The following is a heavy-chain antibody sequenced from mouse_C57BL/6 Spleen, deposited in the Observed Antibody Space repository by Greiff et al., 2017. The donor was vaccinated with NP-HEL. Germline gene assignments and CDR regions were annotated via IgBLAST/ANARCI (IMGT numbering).Heavy chain of an antibody. CDR1: EYEFPSHD. CDR3: ARHDYDGYIWGWFAY. D-gene: IGHD2-3*01. V-gene: IGHV5-2*01. CDR2: INSDGGST. J-gene: IGHJ3*01. Sequence: EVQGVESGGGLVQPGESLKLSCESNEYEFPSHDMSWVRKTPEKRLELVAAINSDGGSTYYPDTMERRFIISRDNTKKTLYLQMSSLSSEDTALYYCARHDYDGYIWGWFAYWGQGTLVTVSA.